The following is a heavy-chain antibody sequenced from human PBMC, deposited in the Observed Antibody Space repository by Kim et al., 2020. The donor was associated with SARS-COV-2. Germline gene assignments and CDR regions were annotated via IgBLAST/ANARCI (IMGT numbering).Heavy chain of an antibody. CDR2: LSDSGGDT. J-gene: IGHJ2*01. CDR1: GFTFSSFA. D-gene: IGHD6-13*01. Sequence: GGSLRLSCAASGFTFSSFAMTWVRQAPGKGLEWVAVLSDSGGDTYYADSVRGRFTICRDNSKSTLYLPMNSLRAEDTAVYYCAKKGIPARGKWYLDLWGRGTLVTASS. CDR3: AKKGIPARGKWYLDL. V-gene: IGHV3-23*01.